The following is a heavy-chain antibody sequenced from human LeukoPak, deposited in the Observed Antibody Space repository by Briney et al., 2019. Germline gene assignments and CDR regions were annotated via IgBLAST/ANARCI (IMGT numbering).Heavy chain of an antibody. V-gene: IGHV3-74*01. CDR1: GFTFSRYW. D-gene: IGHD2-15*01. J-gene: IGHJ4*02. Sequence: PGGSLRLSCAASGFTFSRYWMHWVRQTPGKGLVWVSRINSDGSSTRYADSVKGRFTISRDNAKNTLDLQMSSLRAEDTAVYYCASVDCSGGSCYFDYWGQGTLVTVSS. CDR3: ASVDCSGGSCYFDY. CDR2: INSDGSST.